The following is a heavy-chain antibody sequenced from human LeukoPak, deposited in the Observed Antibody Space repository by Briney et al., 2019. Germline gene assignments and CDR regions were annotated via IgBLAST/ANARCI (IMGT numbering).Heavy chain of an antibody. D-gene: IGHD3-10*01. V-gene: IGHV4-59*02. CDR1: GGSVSDYY. CDR3: ARELQGRITMVRGILYYYYYMDV. J-gene: IGHJ6*03. Sequence: SETLSLTCTISGGSVSDYYWSWIRQSPGKGLEWIGYIYYTGSTTYNPSLKSRVTMSADTSKNQFSLKLSSVTAADTAVYYCARELQGRITMVRGILYYYYYMDVWGKGTTVTVSS. CDR2: IYYTGST.